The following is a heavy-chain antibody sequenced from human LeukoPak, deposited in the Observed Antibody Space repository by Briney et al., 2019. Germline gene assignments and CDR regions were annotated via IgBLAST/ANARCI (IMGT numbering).Heavy chain of an antibody. CDR1: GYTFTSYA. D-gene: IGHD3-22*01. CDR2: INTNTGNP. J-gene: IGHJ4*02. Sequence: ASVKVSCKASGYTFTSYAMNWVRQAPGQGLEWMGWINTNTGNPTYAQGFTGRFVFSLDTSVSTAYPQISSLKAEDTAVYYCARYHLDYYDSSGYCDYWGQGTLVTVSS. CDR3: ARYHLDYYDSSGYCDY. V-gene: IGHV7-4-1*02.